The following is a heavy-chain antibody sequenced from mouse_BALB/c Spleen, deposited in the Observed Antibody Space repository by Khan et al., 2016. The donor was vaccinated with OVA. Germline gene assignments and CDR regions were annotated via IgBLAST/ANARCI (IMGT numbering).Heavy chain of an antibody. Sequence: VELVESGPGLAAPSQSLSITCTISGFSLTNYGVHWVRQPPGKGLEWLVVIWSDGNTNYNSALKSRLTITKDNSQSHFFLKINSLPTEDTAIYFCARQPYYHYNIMDYWGQGTSVTVSS. J-gene: IGHJ4*01. CDR1: GFSLTNYG. D-gene: IGHD2-10*01. V-gene: IGHV2-6-1*01. CDR2: IWSDGNT. CDR3: ARQPYYHYNIMDY.